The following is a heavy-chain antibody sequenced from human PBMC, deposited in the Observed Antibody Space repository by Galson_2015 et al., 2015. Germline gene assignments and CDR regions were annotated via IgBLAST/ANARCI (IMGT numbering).Heavy chain of an antibody. CDR2: IIPILGIA. V-gene: IGHV1-69*02. D-gene: IGHD7-27*01. CDR3: ASLLGGFDY. Sequence: PGQGLEWMGRIIPILGIANYAQKFQGRVTITADKSTSTAYMELSSLRSEDTAVYYCASLLGGFDYWGQGTLVTVSS. J-gene: IGHJ4*02.